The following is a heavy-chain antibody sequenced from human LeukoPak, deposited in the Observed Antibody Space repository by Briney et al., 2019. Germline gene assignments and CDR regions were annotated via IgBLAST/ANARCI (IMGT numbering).Heavy chain of an antibody. J-gene: IGHJ4*02. Sequence: PGGSLRLSCAASGFTFRNYEMNWVRQAPGKGLEWVSYISSSGGTMYYADSVKGRFTISRDNAKNSLYLQMRSLRAEDTAVYYCAKIMTTVTTSDYWGQGTLVTVSS. D-gene: IGHD4-17*01. CDR2: ISSSGGTM. CDR3: AKIMTTVTTSDY. CDR1: GFTFRNYE. V-gene: IGHV3-48*03.